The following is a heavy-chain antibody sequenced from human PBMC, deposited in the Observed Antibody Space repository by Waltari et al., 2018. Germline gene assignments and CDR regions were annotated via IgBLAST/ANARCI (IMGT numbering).Heavy chain of an antibody. Sequence: QVQLVQSGAEVKKPGSSVKVSCKASGGTFSSSAISWVRQAPGQGLEWMGGIIPIFGTANYAQKFQGRVTITADESTSTAYMELSSLRSEDTAVYYCARGRYFDWLPLGYFDYWGQGTMVTVSS. CDR3: ARGRYFDWLPLGYFDY. CDR1: GGTFSSSA. J-gene: IGHJ4*02. V-gene: IGHV1-69*01. D-gene: IGHD3-9*01. CDR2: IIPIFGTA.